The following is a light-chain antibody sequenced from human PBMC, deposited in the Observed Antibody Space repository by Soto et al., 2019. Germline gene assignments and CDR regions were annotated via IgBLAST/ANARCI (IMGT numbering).Light chain of an antibody. V-gene: IGKV1-5*01. Sequence: DIELTQSPSTLSVSVGERVTITCRASQSISTLLAWYQQKPGQAPKLLIYDASSLQSGVPSRFRGSGSGTEFTLTISSLQTDDFATYYCQQYTRYSLTFGHGTKVDIK. CDR1: QSISTL. CDR2: DAS. CDR3: QQYTRYSLT. J-gene: IGKJ1*01.